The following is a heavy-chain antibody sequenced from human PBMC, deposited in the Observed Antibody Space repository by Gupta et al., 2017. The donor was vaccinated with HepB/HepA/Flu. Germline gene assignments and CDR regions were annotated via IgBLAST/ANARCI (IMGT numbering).Heavy chain of an antibody. J-gene: IGHJ5*02. CDR2: ISAYNTKT. CDR3: ARDQDEAWSGPIWLDP. CDR1: GYTFSNYG. V-gene: IGHV1-18*01. D-gene: IGHD3-3*01. Sequence: QVQLVQSRAEVKKPGDSVKVSCKASGYTFSNYGISWVRQAPGQGLEWVGWISAYNTKTRYTQKCQGRVTMTTDTATSTAYMELRSLTHDDTAVYYCARDQDEAWSGPIWLDPWGQGTLVTVSP.